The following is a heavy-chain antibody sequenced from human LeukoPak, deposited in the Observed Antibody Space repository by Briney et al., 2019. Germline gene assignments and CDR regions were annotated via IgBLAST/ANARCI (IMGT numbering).Heavy chain of an antibody. CDR3: AKSGAGRYYYYYGMDV. V-gene: IGHV3-74*01. D-gene: IGHD6-19*01. Sequence: PGGSLRLSCAASGNYWMHWVRQAPGKGLVWVSHINSDGSWTSYADSVKGRFTISRDTSKNTLYLQMNSLRVEDTAVYYCAKSGAGRYYYYYGMDVWGQGTTVTVSS. CDR2: INSDGSWT. CDR1: GNYW. J-gene: IGHJ6*02.